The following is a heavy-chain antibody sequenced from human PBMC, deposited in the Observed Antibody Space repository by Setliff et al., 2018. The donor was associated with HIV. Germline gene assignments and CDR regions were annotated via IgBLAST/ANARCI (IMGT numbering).Heavy chain of an antibody. V-gene: IGHV3-7*03. D-gene: IGHD3-3*01. J-gene: IGHJ6*03. CDR1: GFRFQNYW. CDR2: INKDGTQT. CDR3: ARGITIFGVVIMGYYMDV. Sequence: PGGSLRLSCAASGFRFQNYWMAWVRQAPGKGLDFVGNINKDGTQTSYVDPVKGRFTISRDNAKNSLYLQINSLRAEDTAVYYCARGITIFGVVIMGYYMDVWGKGTTVTVSS.